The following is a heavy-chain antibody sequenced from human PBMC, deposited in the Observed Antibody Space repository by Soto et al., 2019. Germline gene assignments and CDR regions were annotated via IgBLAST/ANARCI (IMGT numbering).Heavy chain of an antibody. Sequence: QVQLVESGGGVVQPGGSLRLSCAASGFMFSGYGMHWIRQAPGKGLKWVAVVSHDGVDNFYGDSVMGRWTVSRDDSKNTLFLQIDRVTADDSGVTYCAKLIGGVKVSGGTGNWIDPWGQGTLVTVSS. CDR2: VSHDGVDN. V-gene: IGHV3-30*18. J-gene: IGHJ5*02. CDR3: AKLIGGVKVSGGTGNWIDP. D-gene: IGHD2-15*01. CDR1: GFMFSGYG.